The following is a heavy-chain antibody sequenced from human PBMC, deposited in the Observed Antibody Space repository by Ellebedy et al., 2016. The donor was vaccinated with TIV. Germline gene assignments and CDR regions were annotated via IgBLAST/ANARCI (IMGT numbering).Heavy chain of an antibody. Sequence: GESLKISCAAWGFSFSNFWMSWVRQAPGKGLEWVAVISYDGSNKYYADSVKGRFTISRDNSKNTLYLQMNSLRAEDTAVYYCANEFVLGSIDYWGQGTLVTVSS. J-gene: IGHJ4*02. V-gene: IGHV3-30*18. CDR3: ANEFVLGSIDY. CDR2: ISYDGSNK. D-gene: IGHD3-16*01. CDR1: GFSFSNFW.